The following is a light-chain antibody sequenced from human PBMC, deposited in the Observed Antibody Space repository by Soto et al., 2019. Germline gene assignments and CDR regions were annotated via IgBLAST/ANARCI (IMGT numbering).Light chain of an antibody. J-gene: IGKJ4*01. V-gene: IGKV3D-15*01. CDR3: QRYDKCPLT. CDR1: QSVSGN. Sequence: EIVLTQSPATLSVTPGERATLSCRASQSVSGNVAWYQQKPGLAPRLLIYHASTRATGVPARFSGSGSGTEFSLTISRLQSDVSAVYYCQRYDKCPLTFGGGSKV. CDR2: HAS.